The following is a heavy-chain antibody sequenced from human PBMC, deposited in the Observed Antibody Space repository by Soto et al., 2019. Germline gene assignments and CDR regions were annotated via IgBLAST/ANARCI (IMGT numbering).Heavy chain of an antibody. D-gene: IGHD3-22*01. J-gene: IGHJ5*02. CDR3: ARDWGTDYYETSGHNP. Sequence: EVQLVESGGGLVQPGGSLRLSCAASGFSFSSYSMNWVRQAPGKGMEWVSYISASGTSIYYADSVKGRFTISRDNXKXXLSLQMNSLRDDDTAVYYCARDWGTDYYETSGHNPWGQGTPVTVSS. CDR1: GFSFSSYS. V-gene: IGHV3-48*02. CDR2: ISASGTSI.